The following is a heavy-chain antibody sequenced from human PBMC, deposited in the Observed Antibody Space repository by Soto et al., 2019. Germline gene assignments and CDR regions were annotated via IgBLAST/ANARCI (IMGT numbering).Heavy chain of an antibody. CDR3: ARNGHSSDYRGWFDP. J-gene: IGHJ5*02. D-gene: IGHD3-22*01. Sequence: EVQLVESGGGLVQPGGSLRLSCAASGFTVSSNYMSWVRQAPGKGLEWVSVIYSGGTTYYADSVKGRFTISRDNSKNTLYLQMNSLRAEDTAGYHSARNGHSSDYRGWFDPWGQGTLVTVSS. CDR2: IYSGGTT. V-gene: IGHV3-66*01. CDR1: GFTVSSNY.